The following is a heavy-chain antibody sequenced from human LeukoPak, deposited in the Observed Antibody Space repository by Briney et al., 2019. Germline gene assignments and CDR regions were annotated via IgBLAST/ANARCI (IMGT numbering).Heavy chain of an antibody. CDR1: GGTFSSYA. Sequence: EASVKVSCKASGGTFSSYAISWVRQAPGQGLEWMGRIIPILGIANYAQKFQGRVTITADRSTSTAYMELSSLRSEDTAVYYCASSLAAADDAFDIWGQGTMVTVSS. CDR2: IIPILGIA. J-gene: IGHJ3*02. CDR3: ASSLAAADDAFDI. V-gene: IGHV1-69*04. D-gene: IGHD6-13*01.